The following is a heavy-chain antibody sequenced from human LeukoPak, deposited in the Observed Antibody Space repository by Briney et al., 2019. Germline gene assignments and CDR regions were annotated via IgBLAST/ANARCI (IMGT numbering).Heavy chain of an antibody. V-gene: IGHV3-66*01. CDR2: LYSGGTT. Sequence: PGGSLRLSCAVSGFTVSNNYLTWVRQAPGKGLEWVSVLYSGGTTYYADSVKGRFSLSRDISKDMVYLQMDSLRAADTAVYYCARVRWYSSSWYYFDYWGQGTLVTVSS. J-gene: IGHJ4*02. CDR1: GFTVSNNY. CDR3: ARVRWYSSSWYYFDY. D-gene: IGHD6-13*01.